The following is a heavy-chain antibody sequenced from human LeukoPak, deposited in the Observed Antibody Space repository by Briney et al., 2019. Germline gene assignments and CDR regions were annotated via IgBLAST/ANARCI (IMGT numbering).Heavy chain of an antibody. CDR3: AREYSSSSGSVSDY. Sequence: PGGSLRLSCVASGFTFSDHYMTWVRQAPGKGLEWVANIKQDGSEQFYVDSVKGRFTIFRDNARNSLYLQMNSLRADDTAVYYCAREYSSSSGSVSDYWGQGTLVTVSS. V-gene: IGHV3-7*01. CDR2: IKQDGSEQ. D-gene: IGHD6-6*01. J-gene: IGHJ4*02. CDR1: GFTFSDHY.